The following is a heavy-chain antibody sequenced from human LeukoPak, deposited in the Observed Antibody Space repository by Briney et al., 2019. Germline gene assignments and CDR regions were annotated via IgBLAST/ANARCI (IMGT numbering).Heavy chain of an antibody. D-gene: IGHD4-17*01. CDR3: AMLGEVDAFDI. CDR1: GDSVRSFH. J-gene: IGHJ3*02. Sequence: SETLSLTCTVSGDSVRSFHWSWIRQPPGKGLEWIGHMYYSGSTNYNPSLKSRVSMSVDTSKNQFSLRLSSVTAADTAVYYCAMLGEVDAFDIWGQGTMVTVSS. V-gene: IGHV4-59*02. CDR2: MYYSGST.